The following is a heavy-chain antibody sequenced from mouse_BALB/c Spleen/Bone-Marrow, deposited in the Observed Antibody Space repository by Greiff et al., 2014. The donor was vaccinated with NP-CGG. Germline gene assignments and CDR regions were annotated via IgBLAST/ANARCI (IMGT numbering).Heavy chain of an antibody. J-gene: IGHJ3*01. V-gene: IGHV1S29*02. CDR3: ARATTAGFAY. CDR1: GYTFTDYN. D-gene: IGHD1-2*01. Sequence: VKLVESGPELVKPGASVKISCKASGYTFTDYNMHWVKQSHGKSLEWIGYIYPYNGGTGYNQKFKSKATLTVDNSSSTAYMELRSLTSEDSAVYYCARATTAGFAYWGQGTLVTVSA. CDR2: IYPYNGGT.